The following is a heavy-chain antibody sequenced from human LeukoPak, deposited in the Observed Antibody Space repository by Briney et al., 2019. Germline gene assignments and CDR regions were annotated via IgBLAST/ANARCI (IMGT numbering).Heavy chain of an antibody. CDR1: GGSFSGYY. J-gene: IGHJ4*02. CDR3: ASGILTGGDY. V-gene: IGHV4-34*01. Sequence: SETLSLTCAVHGGSFSGYYWSWIRQPPGKGLEWIGEINHSGSTNYNPSLKSRVTISVDTSKNQFSLKLSSVTAADTAVYYCASGILTGGDYWGQGTLVTVSS. D-gene: IGHD3-9*01. CDR2: INHSGST.